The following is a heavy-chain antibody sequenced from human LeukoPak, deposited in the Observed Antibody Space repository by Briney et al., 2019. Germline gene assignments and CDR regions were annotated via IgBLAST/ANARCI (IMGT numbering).Heavy chain of an antibody. V-gene: IGHV6-1*01. CDR1: GDSVSSNSAA. J-gene: IGHJ4*02. Sequence: SQTLSLTCAISGDSVSSNSAAWNWIRQSPSRGLKWLGRTYYRSRWYNEYALSVKSRITIIPDTSKNHFSLQLNSVTPEDTAVYYCARVPGIAAAGDRYFDYWGQGTLVTVSS. CDR3: ARVPGIAAAGDRYFDY. D-gene: IGHD6-13*01. CDR2: TYYRSRWYN.